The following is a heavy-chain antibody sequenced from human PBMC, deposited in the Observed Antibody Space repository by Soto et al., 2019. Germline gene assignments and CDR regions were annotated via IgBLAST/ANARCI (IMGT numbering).Heavy chain of an antibody. D-gene: IGHD3-22*01. Sequence: QVQLQESGPGLVKPSETLSLTCTVSGDSISSYFWSWIRQPPGKGLEWIGCVYHSGSTNYSPSLKRRVSISVDTSQNQFSLRLTSVTAADTAVYYCARTYSSSYSRYPVYYGMDVWGQGTTVTISS. V-gene: IGHV4-59*01. CDR2: VYHSGST. J-gene: IGHJ6*02. CDR3: ARTYSSSYSRYPVYYGMDV. CDR1: GDSISSYF.